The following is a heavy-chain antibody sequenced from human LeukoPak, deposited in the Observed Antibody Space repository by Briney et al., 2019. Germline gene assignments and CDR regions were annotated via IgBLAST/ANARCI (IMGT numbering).Heavy chain of an antibody. Sequence: SETLSLTCTVSGGSISSYYWSWIRQPPGKGLEWIGYIYYSGSTNYKPSLKSRVTISVDASKNQFSLKLGSVTAADTAVYYCAREESDWSSLGYFYHYMDVWGKGTTVTISS. CDR2: IYYSGST. V-gene: IGHV4-59*12. J-gene: IGHJ6*03. CDR3: AREESDWSSLGYFYHYMDV. CDR1: GGSISSYY. D-gene: IGHD3-9*01.